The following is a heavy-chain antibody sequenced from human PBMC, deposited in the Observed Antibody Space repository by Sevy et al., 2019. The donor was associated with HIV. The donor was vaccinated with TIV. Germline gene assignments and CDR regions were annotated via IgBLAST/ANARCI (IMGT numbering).Heavy chain of an antibody. CDR2: IIPIFGTA. CDR1: GGTFSSYA. Sequence: ASVKVSCKASGGTFSSYAISWVRQAPGQGLEWMGGIIPIFGTANYAQKFRGRVTITADESTSTAYMELSSLRSEDTAVYYCAGDFGGYCSSTSCYGFDYWGQGTLVTVSS. CDR3: AGDFGGYCSSTSCYGFDY. V-gene: IGHV1-69*13. J-gene: IGHJ4*02. D-gene: IGHD2-2*01.